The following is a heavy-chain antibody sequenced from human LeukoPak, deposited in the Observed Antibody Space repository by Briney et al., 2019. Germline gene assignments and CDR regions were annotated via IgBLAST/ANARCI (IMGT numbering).Heavy chain of an antibody. CDR1: GDSMTSNNW. D-gene: IGHD2-21*01. CDR3: ARHSIAQRARAYYMDV. J-gene: IGHJ6*03. CDR2: IYHTGRT. Sequence: SETLSLTCAVSGDSMTSNNWWSWVRQPPGKGLEWIGDIYHTGRTNYNPSLKSRVTISVDKSKKQFSLKLSSVTAADTAVYYCARHSIAQRARAYYMDVWGKGTTVTVSS. V-gene: IGHV4-4*02.